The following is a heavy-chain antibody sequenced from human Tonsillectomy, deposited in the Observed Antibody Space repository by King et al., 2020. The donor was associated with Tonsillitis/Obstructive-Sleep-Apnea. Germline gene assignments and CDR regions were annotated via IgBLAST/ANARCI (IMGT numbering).Heavy chain of an antibody. CDR1: GFTFDDYA. CDR2: ISWDSGSR. D-gene: IGHD2-2*01. J-gene: IGHJ3*02. CDR3: VKXLXXXVSGTXGDAXDI. Sequence: EVQLVESGGGLVQPGRSLRLSCAASGFTFDDYAMYWVRQAPGKGLEWVSGISWDSGSRGYADSVKGRFTISRDNAKNSLYLQMNSLRAEDTALYYCVKXLXXXVSGTXGDAXDIWGQGTMVTVSS. V-gene: IGHV3-9*01.